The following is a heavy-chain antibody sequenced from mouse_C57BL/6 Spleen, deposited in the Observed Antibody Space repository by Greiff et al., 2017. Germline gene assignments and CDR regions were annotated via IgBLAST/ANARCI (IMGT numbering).Heavy chain of an antibody. CDR2: ISSGSSTI. D-gene: IGHD1-1*01. CDR3: AKVYYGSSYWYFDV. CDR1: GFTFSDYG. J-gene: IGHJ1*03. Sequence: EVKLVESGGGLVKPGGSLKLSCAASGFTFSDYGMHWVRQAPEKGLEWVAYISSGSSTIYYADTVKGRFTISRENAKNTLFLQMTSLRSEDTAMYYCAKVYYGSSYWYFDVWGTGTTVTVSS. V-gene: IGHV5-17*01.